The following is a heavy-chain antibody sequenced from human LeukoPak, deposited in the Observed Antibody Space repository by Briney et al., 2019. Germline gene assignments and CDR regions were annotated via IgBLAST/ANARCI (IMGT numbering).Heavy chain of an antibody. J-gene: IGHJ5*02. Sequence: SETLSLTCAVYGGSFSDYDWSWIRQPPGKGLEWIGEISHSGTTNCDPSLKSRISMSIDTSRSQFSLNLRSVTAADTAVYYCARTRGPGGGWFDPWGQGTLVTVSS. CDR2: ISHSGTT. D-gene: IGHD1-26*01. CDR1: GGSFSDYD. CDR3: ARTRGPGGGWFDP. V-gene: IGHV4-34*01.